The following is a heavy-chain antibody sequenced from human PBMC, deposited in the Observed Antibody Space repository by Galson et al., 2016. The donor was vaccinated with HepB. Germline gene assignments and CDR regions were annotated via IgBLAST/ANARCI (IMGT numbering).Heavy chain of an antibody. CDR2: ISVYNGDT. D-gene: IGHD1-26*01. V-gene: IGHV1-18*01. CDR1: GYTFTSYS. Sequence: SVKVSCKASGYTFTSYSISWVRQAPGQGLKWMAWISVYNGDTNYAQKLQGRLTMTTDTSTSTAYMELRSLRSDDTAVYYCARGAGGYFDYWGQGTLVTVS. CDR3: ARGAGGYFDY. J-gene: IGHJ4*02.